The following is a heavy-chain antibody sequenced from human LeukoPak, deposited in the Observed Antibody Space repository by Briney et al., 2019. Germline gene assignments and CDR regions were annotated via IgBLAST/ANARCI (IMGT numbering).Heavy chain of an antibody. CDR3: ARVGWNYGDYDFDY. CDR2: IIPIFGTP. Sequence: GASVKVSCKASGGTFTSYAISWVRQAPGQGLEWMGGIIPIFGTPNYPQKLQGRVTIAADESTSTAYMELSSLRSEGTAVYYCARVGWNYGDYDFDYWGQGTLVTVSS. CDR1: GGTFTSYA. D-gene: IGHD4-17*01. J-gene: IGHJ4*02. V-gene: IGHV1-69*01.